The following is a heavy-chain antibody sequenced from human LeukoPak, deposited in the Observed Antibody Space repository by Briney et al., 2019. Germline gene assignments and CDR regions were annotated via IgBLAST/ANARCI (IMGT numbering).Heavy chain of an antibody. D-gene: IGHD2-15*01. J-gene: IGHJ4*02. V-gene: IGHV3-11*05. CDR2: ISSSSSYT. Sequence: GGSLRLSCAASGFTFSDYYMSWVRQAPGKGLEWVSYISSSSSYTNYADSLKGRFTISRDNAKNSLYLQMNSLRAEDTAFYYCARDLTGYCSGGSGYPYYFDYWGQGTLVTVSS. CDR1: GFTFSDYY. CDR3: ARDLTGYCSGGSGYPYYFDY.